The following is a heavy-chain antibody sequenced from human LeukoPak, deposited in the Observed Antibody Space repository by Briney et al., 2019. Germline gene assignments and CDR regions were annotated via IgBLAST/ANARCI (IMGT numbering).Heavy chain of an antibody. CDR1: GSTFSSYS. Sequence: SVKVSCNSSGSTFSSYSINCVRQATRQRRECLGWMNPNSGNTSYAQKSQGRVNMTSNTSISTAYMELSSLRSEDTAVYYCAKAPLYSSGWYGSYFACWGERTLVTVSS. J-gene: IGHJ4*02. CDR3: AKAPLYSSGWYGSYFAC. V-gene: IGHV1-8*02. CDR2: MNPNSGNT. D-gene: IGHD6-19*01.